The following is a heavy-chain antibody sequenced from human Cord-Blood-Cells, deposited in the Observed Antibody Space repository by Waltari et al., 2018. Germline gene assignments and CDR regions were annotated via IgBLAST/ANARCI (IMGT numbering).Heavy chain of an antibody. D-gene: IGHD3-3*01. CDR3: AMNYDFWSGYHTDASPFDL. J-gene: IGHJ2*01. Sequence: QVQLVQSGAEVKKPGSSVKVFCKASGGPFSSYAISWVRQAQGDGLEWMGGIIPSFGTANDAQKFQGRVTITSDESTSTAYMVLSSLRSEDTAVYYCAMNYDFWSGYHTDASPFDLWGRGTLVTVSS. CDR2: IIPSFGTA. CDR1: GGPFSSYA. V-gene: IGHV1-69*01.